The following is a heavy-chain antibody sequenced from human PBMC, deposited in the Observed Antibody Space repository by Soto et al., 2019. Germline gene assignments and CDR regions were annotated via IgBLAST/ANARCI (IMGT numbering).Heavy chain of an antibody. CDR1: GFNFNSYT. J-gene: IGHJ4*02. V-gene: IGHV3-21*06. CDR2: ISRFSDRT. CDR3: ARNPSGQWVVPLYCDL. Sequence: GGSLRLSCSASGFNFNSYTMNWVRQAPGKGLEWVSSISRFSDRTYYADSVKGRFAIFRANAENSVYLQINTLRVEDTAIYYCARNPSGQWVVPLYCDLWGQGTLVTVSS. D-gene: IGHD6-19*01.